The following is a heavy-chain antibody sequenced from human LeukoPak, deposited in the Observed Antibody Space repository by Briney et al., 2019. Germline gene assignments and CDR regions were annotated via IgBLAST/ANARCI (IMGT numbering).Heavy chain of an antibody. V-gene: IGHV4-39*07. CDR3: ARDSVSTITMVRGVNWFDP. D-gene: IGHD3-10*01. CDR1: GFTFSSYS. CDR2: IYYSGCT. J-gene: IGHJ5*02. Sequence: GSLRLSCAASGFTFSSYSMNWVRQPPGKGLEWIGSIYYSGCTYYNPSLKSRVTISVDTSKNQFSLKLSSVTAADTAVYYCARDSVSTITMVRGVNWFDPWGQEPWSPSPQ.